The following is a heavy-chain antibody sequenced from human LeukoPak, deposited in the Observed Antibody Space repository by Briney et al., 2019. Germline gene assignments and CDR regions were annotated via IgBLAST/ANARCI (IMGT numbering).Heavy chain of an antibody. CDR3: ARAVGGWQAIDY. CDR1: GLTFSSSW. Sequence: GGSLRLSCAASGLTFSSSWMYWVRQAPGKGLVWVSDINSDGSNTRYADSVRGRFTISRDNAKEMVHLQMNGLRAEDTAGYYCARAVGGWQAIDYWGQGTLVTVSS. J-gene: IGHJ4*02. D-gene: IGHD6-19*01. CDR2: INSDGSNT. V-gene: IGHV3-74*01.